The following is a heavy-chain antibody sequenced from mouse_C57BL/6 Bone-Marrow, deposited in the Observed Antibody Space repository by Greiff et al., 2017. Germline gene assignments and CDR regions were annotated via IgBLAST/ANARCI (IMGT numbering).Heavy chain of an antibody. J-gene: IGHJ1*03. Sequence: EVKLMESGGGLVKPGGSLKLSCAASGFTFSSYAMSWVRQTPEKRLEWVATISDGGSYTYYPDNVKGRLTISRDNAKNNLYLQMSHLKSEDTAMYYCARDECYWYFDVWGTGTTVTVSS. V-gene: IGHV5-4*01. CDR3: ARDECYWYFDV. CDR1: GFTFSSYA. CDR2: ISDGGSYT.